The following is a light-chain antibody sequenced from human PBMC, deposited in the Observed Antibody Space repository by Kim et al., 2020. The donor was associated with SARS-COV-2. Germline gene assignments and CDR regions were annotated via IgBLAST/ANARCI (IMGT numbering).Light chain of an antibody. Sequence: VSPGQTASITCSGDKLGDKYDCWYQQKPGQCPVLVIYQDSKRPSGIPERFSGSNSANTATLTISGTQAMDEADYYCQAWDRRPDYVFGTGTKVTVL. CDR3: QAWDRRPDYV. V-gene: IGLV3-1*01. CDR2: QDS. CDR1: KLGDKY. J-gene: IGLJ1*01.